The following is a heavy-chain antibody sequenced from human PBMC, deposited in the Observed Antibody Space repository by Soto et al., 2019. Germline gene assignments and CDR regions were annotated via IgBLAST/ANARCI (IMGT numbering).Heavy chain of an antibody. CDR1: GGSFSDYY. CDR2: VNHGGST. Sequence: QVQLQQWGAGLLKPSETLSLTCPVNGGSFSDYYWTWIRQPPGKGLEWIGEVNHGGSTHYNPSLKSRVSISVDTYKKQFSLNLTFVTAADTAVYYCAREWWSGSLIGGSLGGEGTLVTVSS. D-gene: IGHD3-3*01. J-gene: IGHJ4*02. CDR3: AREWWSGSLIGGSL. V-gene: IGHV4-34*01.